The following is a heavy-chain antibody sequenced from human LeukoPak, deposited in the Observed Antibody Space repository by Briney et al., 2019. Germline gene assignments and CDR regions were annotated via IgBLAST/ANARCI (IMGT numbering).Heavy chain of an antibody. CDR1: GFTFSSYA. J-gene: IGHJ4*02. D-gene: IGHD3-22*01. V-gene: IGHV3-23*01. CDR2: ISGSGART. Sequence: GGSLRLSCAASGFTFSSYAMSWVRQAPGKGLEWVSAISGSGARTYYADSVKGRFTISRDNSKNTLYLQMNSLRAEDTAVYYCAKATMIVLWGYFDYWGQGTLVTVSS. CDR3: AKATMIVLWGYFDY.